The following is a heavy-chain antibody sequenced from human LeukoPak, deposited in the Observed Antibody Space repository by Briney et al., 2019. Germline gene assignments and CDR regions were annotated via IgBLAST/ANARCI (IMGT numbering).Heavy chain of an antibody. CDR3: AGGARYYYDSSPHRYWYFDL. D-gene: IGHD3-22*01. V-gene: IGHV4-34*01. CDR2: INHSGST. CDR1: GGSFSGYY. J-gene: IGHJ2*01. Sequence: SETLSLTCAVYGGSFSGYYWSWIRQPPGKGLEWIGEINHSGSTNYNPSLKSRVTISVGTSKNQFSLKLSSVTAADTAVYYCAGGARYYYDSSPHRYWYFDLWGRGTLVTVSS.